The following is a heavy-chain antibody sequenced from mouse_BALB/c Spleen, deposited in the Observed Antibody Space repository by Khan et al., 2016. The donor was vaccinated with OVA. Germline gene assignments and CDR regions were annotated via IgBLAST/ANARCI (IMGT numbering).Heavy chain of an antibody. V-gene: IGHV5-9-3*01. Sequence: EVELVESGGGLVKPGGSLKLSCSASGFTFSSYAMSWVRQTPEKRLEWVATISTGGHYTFYLDSVKGRFTISRDNAKNTLYLHMSSLRSEDTAMYYCARSLVDYHAMDYWGQGTSVTVSS. CDR1: GFTFSSYA. D-gene: IGHD2-2*01. CDR3: ARSLVDYHAMDY. J-gene: IGHJ4*01. CDR2: ISTGGHYT.